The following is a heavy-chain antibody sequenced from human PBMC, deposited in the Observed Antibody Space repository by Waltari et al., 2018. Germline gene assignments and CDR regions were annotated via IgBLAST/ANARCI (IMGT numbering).Heavy chain of an antibody. J-gene: IGHJ5*02. D-gene: IGHD2-2*01. V-gene: IGHV4-39*07. CDR2: IYYSGST. CDR1: GGSISSSSYY. Sequence: QLQLQESGPGLVKPSETLSLTCTVSGGSISSSSYYWGWIRQPPGTGLAWIGSIYYSGSTYYNPSLKSRVTISVDTSKNQFSLKLSSVTAADTAVYYCARHRSCSSTSCSEYNWFDPWGQGTLVTVSS. CDR3: ARHRSCSSTSCSEYNWFDP.